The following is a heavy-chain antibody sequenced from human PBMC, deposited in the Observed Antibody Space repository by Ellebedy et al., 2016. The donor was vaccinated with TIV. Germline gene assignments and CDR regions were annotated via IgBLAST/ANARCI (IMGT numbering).Heavy chain of an antibody. Sequence: PGGSLRLSCAASGFSTSGMHWVRQAPGKGLEWVAFIRSDGSTKYNADSVKGRFTISRDNSKNTLDLQMTSLRAEDTALYYCVKGAYPVPTVMAVWGQGTMVIVSS. V-gene: IGHV3-30*02. CDR1: GFSTSG. J-gene: IGHJ6*02. CDR3: VKGAYPVPTVMAV. D-gene: IGHD3-16*01. CDR2: IRSDGSTK.